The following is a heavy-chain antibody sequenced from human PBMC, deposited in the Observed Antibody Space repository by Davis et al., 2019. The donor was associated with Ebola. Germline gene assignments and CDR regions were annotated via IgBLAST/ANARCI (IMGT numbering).Heavy chain of an antibody. CDR2: INHSGST. CDR1: GGSFSGYY. V-gene: IGHV4-34*01. D-gene: IGHD4-17*01. Sequence: SETLSLTCTVYGGSFSGYYWNWIRQPPGKGLEWIGEINHSGSTNYNPSLKSRVTISVDTSKNQFSLKLSSVTAADTAVYYCAREKTTVTTHFDYWGQGTLVTVSS. CDR3: AREKTTVTTHFDY. J-gene: IGHJ4*02.